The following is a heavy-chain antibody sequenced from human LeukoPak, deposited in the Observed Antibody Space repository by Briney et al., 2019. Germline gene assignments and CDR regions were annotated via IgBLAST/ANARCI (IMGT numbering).Heavy chain of an antibody. Sequence: SVKVSCKASGGTFSSYAISWVRQAPGQGLEWMGGIIPIFGTANYAQKFQGRVTITTDESTSTAYMELSSLRSEDTAVYCCAAGYSSSSDAFDIWGQGTMVTVSS. CDR3: AAGYSSSSDAFDI. D-gene: IGHD6-6*01. V-gene: IGHV1-69*05. CDR1: GGTFSSYA. J-gene: IGHJ3*02. CDR2: IIPIFGTA.